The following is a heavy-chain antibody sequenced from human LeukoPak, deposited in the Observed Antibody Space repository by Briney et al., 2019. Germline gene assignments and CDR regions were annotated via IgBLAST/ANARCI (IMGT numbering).Heavy chain of an antibody. Sequence: TSETLSLICAVYGGSFSGYYWSWIRQPPGKGLEWIGEINHSGSTNYNPSLKSRVTISVDTSKNQFSLKLSSVTAADTAVYYCATGDSRTYYYDSSGDKPAIDYWGQGTLVTVSS. J-gene: IGHJ4*02. CDR1: GGSFSGYY. CDR2: INHSGST. CDR3: ATGDSRTYYYDSSGDKPAIDY. D-gene: IGHD3-22*01. V-gene: IGHV4-34*01.